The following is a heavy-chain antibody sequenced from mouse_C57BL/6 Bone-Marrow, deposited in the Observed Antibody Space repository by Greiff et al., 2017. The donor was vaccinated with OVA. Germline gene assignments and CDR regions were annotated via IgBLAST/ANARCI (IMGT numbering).Heavy chain of an antibody. Sequence: QVQLQQSGAELVKPGASVKMSCKASGYTFTSYWITWVKQRPGQGLEWIGDIYPGSGSTNYNEKFKSKATLTVDTSSSTAYMQLSSLTSEDSAVYYCAREGAYDGRKDYWGQGTTLTVSS. J-gene: IGHJ2*01. CDR3: AREGAYDGRKDY. D-gene: IGHD2-3*01. CDR2: IYPGSGST. V-gene: IGHV1-55*01. CDR1: GYTFTSYW.